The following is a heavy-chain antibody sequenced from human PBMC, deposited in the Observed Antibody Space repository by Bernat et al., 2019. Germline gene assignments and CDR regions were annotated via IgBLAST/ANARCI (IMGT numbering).Heavy chain of an antibody. Sequence: EVQLVESGGGLVQPGGSLRLSCAASGFTVSSNYMSWVRQAPGKGLEWVSVIYSGGSTYYADSVKGRFTISRDNSKNTLYLQMNSLRAEDTAVYYCASSLGWLVDAFDIWGQGTMVTVSS. CDR3: ASSLGWLVDAFDI. CDR2: IYSGGST. D-gene: IGHD3-3*01. J-gene: IGHJ3*02. CDR1: GFTVSSNY. V-gene: IGHV3-66*01.